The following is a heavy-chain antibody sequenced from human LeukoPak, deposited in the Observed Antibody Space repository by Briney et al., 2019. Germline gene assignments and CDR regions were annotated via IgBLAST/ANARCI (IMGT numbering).Heavy chain of an antibody. Sequence: GASVKVSCKASGYTFSSHGISLVRQAPGQGLEWMGWISAYNGNTNYAQKFQGRVTMTTDTSTSTAYMELRSLRSDDTAVYYCARRASSTSFLDAFDIWGHGTMVTVSS. V-gene: IGHV1-18*01. CDR2: ISAYNGNT. D-gene: IGHD2-2*01. CDR3: ARRASSTSFLDAFDI. CDR1: GYTFSSHG. J-gene: IGHJ3*02.